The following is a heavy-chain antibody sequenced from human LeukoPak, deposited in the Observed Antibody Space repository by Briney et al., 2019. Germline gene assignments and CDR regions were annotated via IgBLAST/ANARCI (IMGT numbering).Heavy chain of an antibody. CDR2: IYYSGST. CDR3: ARVYSSSSPWFDP. V-gene: IGHV4-39*01. Sequence: PSETLSLTCTVSGGSISSSSYYWGWIRQPPGKGLEWIGSIYYSGSTYYNPSLKSRVTISVDTSKNQFSLKLSSVTAADTAVYYCARVYSSSSPWFDPWGQGTLVTVSS. CDR1: GGSISSSSYY. D-gene: IGHD6-6*01. J-gene: IGHJ5*02.